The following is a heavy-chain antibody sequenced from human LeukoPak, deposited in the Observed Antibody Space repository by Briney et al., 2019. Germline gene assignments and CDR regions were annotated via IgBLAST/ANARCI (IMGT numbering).Heavy chain of an antibody. CDR3: ARHLRAYSSSWYFDY. J-gene: IGHJ4*02. Sequence: GESLKISCKGAGYSFPNYWIGWVRQMPGKGLEWMGIIYPGDSDTRYSPSFQGHVTISADKSINTAYLQWSSLKASDTAMYYCARHLRAYSSSWYFDYWGQGTLVTVSS. D-gene: IGHD6-13*01. V-gene: IGHV5-51*01. CDR1: GYSFPNYW. CDR2: IYPGDSDT.